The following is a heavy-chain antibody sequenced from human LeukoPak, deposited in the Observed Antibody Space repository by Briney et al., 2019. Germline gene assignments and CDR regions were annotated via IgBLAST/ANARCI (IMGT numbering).Heavy chain of an antibody. Sequence: GASVKVSCKASGYTFTSYGISWVRQAPGQGLEWMGWISAYNGNTNYAQKLQGRVTMTTDTSTSTAYMELRSLRSDDTAVYYCARDRKPYNWDPTSFAYWGQGTLVTVSS. CDR1: GYTFTSYG. V-gene: IGHV1-18*01. CDR2: ISAYNGNT. J-gene: IGHJ4*02. D-gene: IGHD1-20*01. CDR3: ARDRKPYNWDPTSFAY.